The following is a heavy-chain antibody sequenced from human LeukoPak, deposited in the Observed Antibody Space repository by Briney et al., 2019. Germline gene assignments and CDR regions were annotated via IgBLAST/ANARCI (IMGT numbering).Heavy chain of an antibody. CDR1: GGSISSHY. Sequence: SETLSLTCTVSGGSISSHYWSWIRQPPGKGLEWIGYIYYSGSTNYNPSLKSRVTISVDTSKNQFSLKLSSVTAADPAVYYCARVSSGYYPAIDYWGQGTLVTVSS. CDR2: IYYSGST. D-gene: IGHD3-22*01. V-gene: IGHV4-59*11. J-gene: IGHJ4*02. CDR3: ARVSSGYYPAIDY.